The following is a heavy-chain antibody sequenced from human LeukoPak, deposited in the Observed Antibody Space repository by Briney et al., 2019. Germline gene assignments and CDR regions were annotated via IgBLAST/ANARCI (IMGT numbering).Heavy chain of an antibody. V-gene: IGHV3-48*01. D-gene: IGHD3-22*01. CDR3: ARGSTYYDSSGQVPFDY. CDR1: GFTFSTYS. Sequence: GGSLRLSCAASGFTFSTYSMNWVRQAPGKGLEWLSYISSSSGTIYYADSVKGRFTISRDNAKNSLYLQMNSLRAEDTAVYYCARGSTYYDSSGQVPFDYWGQGTLVTVSS. CDR2: ISSSSGTI. J-gene: IGHJ4*02.